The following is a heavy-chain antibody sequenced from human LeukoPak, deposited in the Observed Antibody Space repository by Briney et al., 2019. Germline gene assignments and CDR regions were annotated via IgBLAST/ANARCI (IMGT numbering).Heavy chain of an antibody. Sequence: SETLSLTCTVSGGPISSYYWSWIRQPPGKGLEWIGYIYYSGSTNYNPSLKSRVTISVDTSKNQFSLKLSSVTAADTAVYYCASGIAVAGTRGDYWGQGTLVTVSS. CDR3: ASGIAVAGTRGDY. J-gene: IGHJ4*02. D-gene: IGHD6-19*01. CDR2: IYYSGST. V-gene: IGHV4-59*01. CDR1: GGPISSYY.